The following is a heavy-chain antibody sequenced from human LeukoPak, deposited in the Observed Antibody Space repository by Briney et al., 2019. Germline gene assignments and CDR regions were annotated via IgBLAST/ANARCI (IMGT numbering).Heavy chain of an antibody. Sequence: GGSLRLSCAASGFTFSSYSMNWVRQAPGKGLEWVSSISSSSSYIYYADSVKGRFTISRDNAKNSLYLQMNSLRAEDTAVYYCARGERTTVSEDYWGQGTLVTVSS. CDR1: GFTFSSYS. CDR2: ISSSSSYI. J-gene: IGHJ4*02. CDR3: ARGERTTVSEDY. V-gene: IGHV3-21*01. D-gene: IGHD4-17*01.